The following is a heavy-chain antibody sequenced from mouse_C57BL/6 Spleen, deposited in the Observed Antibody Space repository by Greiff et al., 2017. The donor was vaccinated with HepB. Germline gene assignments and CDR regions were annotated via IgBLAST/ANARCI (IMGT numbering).Heavy chain of an antibody. Sequence: EVQLKESGAELVRPGASVKLSCTASGFNIKDYYMHWVKQRPEQGLEWIGRIDPEDGDTEYAPKFQGKATMTADTSSNTAYLQLSSLTSEDTAVYYCTKDYGSSYALDYWGQGTTLTVSS. CDR2: IDPEDGDT. CDR3: TKDYGSSYALDY. V-gene: IGHV14-1*01. CDR1: GFNIKDYY. D-gene: IGHD1-1*01. J-gene: IGHJ2*01.